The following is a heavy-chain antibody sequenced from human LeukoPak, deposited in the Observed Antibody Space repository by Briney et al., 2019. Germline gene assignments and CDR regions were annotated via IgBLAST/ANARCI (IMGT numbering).Heavy chain of an antibody. CDR1: GFTFRTYA. CDR3: AKRIGRVGPTSSHYFES. D-gene: IGHD4-11*01. J-gene: IGHJ4*02. CDR2: FAISGNT. V-gene: IGHV3-23*01. Sequence: GGSLRLSCAASGFTFRTYAMSWVRQAPGKGLEWVSTFAISGNTYYADSVKGRFTISRDNSKNTLSLQMNSLRAEDTAVYYCAKRIGRVGPTSSHYFESWGQGTLVTVSS.